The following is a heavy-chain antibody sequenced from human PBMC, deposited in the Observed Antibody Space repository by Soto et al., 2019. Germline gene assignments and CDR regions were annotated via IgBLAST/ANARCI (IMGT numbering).Heavy chain of an antibody. CDR2: INHSGST. V-gene: IGHV4-34*01. Sequence: SETLSLTCAVYGGSFSGYYWSWIRQPPGKGLEWIREINHSGSTNYNPSLKSRVTISVDTSKNQFSLKLSSVTAADTAVYYCARGQRTYYDILTGYYVDAFDIWGQGTMVTVSS. D-gene: IGHD3-9*01. CDR3: ARGQRTYYDILTGYYVDAFDI. CDR1: GGSFSGYY. J-gene: IGHJ3*02.